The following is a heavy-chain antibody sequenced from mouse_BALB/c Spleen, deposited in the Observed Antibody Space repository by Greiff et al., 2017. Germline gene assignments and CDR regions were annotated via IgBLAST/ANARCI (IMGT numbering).Heavy chain of an antibody. CDR2: IDPENGNT. CDR3: AIYYDYDYAMDY. J-gene: IGHJ4*01. D-gene: IGHD2-4*01. Sequence: EVQLVESGAELVRPGALVKLSCKASGFNIKDYYMHWVKQRPEQGLEWIGWIDPENGNTIYDPKFQGKASITADTSSNTAYLQLSSLTSEDTAVYYCAIYYDYDYAMDYWGQGTSVTVAS. CDR1: GFNIKDYY. V-gene: IGHV14-1*02.